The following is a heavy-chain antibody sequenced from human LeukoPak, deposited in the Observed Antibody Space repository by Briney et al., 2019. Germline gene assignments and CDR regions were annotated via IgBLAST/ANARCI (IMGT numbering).Heavy chain of an antibody. Sequence: GSSVEVSCKASGGTFSRYAISWVRQAPGQGLEWMGGIIPIFGTANYAQKFQGRVTITADKSTSTAYMELSSLRSEDTAVYYCAREGGYSYRYYFDYWGQGTLVTVSS. D-gene: IGHD5-18*01. J-gene: IGHJ4*02. CDR2: IIPIFGTA. V-gene: IGHV1-69*06. CDR1: GGTFSRYA. CDR3: AREGGYSYRYYFDY.